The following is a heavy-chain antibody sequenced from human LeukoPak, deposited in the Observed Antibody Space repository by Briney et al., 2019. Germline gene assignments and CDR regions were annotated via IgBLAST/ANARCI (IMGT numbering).Heavy chain of an antibody. D-gene: IGHD5-24*01. CDR2: MNPNSGNT. CDR3: ARGLEMATIPGGY. V-gene: IGHV1-8*01. CDR1: GYTFTSYD. Sequence: ASVKVSCKASGYTFTSYDINWVRQATGQGLEWMGWMNPNSGNTGYAQKFQGRVTMTRNTSISTAYMELSSQRSEDTAVYYCARGLEMATIPGGYWGQGTLVTVSS. J-gene: IGHJ4*02.